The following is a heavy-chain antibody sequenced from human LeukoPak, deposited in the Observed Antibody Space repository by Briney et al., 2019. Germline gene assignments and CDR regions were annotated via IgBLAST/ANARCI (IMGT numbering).Heavy chain of an antibody. J-gene: IGHJ4*02. CDR3: ARDAGYNNPYYFDY. CDR2: IYTSGST. D-gene: IGHD3-10*01. Sequence: SETLSLTCTVSGGSISNYYWSWIRQPAGKGLEWIGRIYTSGSTNNNPSLNSRVTMSVDTSNNQFSLNLNSVTAADTAVYYCARDAGYNNPYYFDYWGQGTLVTVSS. V-gene: IGHV4-4*07. CDR1: GGSISNYY.